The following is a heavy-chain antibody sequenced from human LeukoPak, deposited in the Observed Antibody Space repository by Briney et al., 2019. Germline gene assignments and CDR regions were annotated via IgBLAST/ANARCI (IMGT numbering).Heavy chain of an antibody. V-gene: IGHV1-2*02. CDR2: INPNSGGT. J-gene: IGHJ6*03. CDR1: GYTFTGYY. CDR3: ARDRLVGGSLLFYMDV. Sequence: ASVKVSCKASGYTFTGYYMHWVRQAPGQGLEWMGWINPNSGGTNYAQKFQGRVTMTRDTSISTAYMELSRLRSDDTAVYYCARDRLVGGSLLFYMDVWGKGTTVTISS. D-gene: IGHD1-26*01.